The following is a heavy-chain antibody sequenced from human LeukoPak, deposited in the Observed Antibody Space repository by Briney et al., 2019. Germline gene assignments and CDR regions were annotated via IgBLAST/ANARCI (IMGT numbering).Heavy chain of an antibody. CDR2: IYYSGST. D-gene: IGHD3-10*01. Sequence: SETLSLTCTVSGGSISSSSYYWGWIRQPPGKGLEWIGSIYYSGSTYYNPSLKSRVTISVDTSKNQFSLKLSSVTAADTAVYYCARPVVRGSFDIWGQGTMVTVSS. V-gene: IGHV4-39*07. CDR3: ARPVVRGSFDI. CDR1: GGSISSSSYY. J-gene: IGHJ3*02.